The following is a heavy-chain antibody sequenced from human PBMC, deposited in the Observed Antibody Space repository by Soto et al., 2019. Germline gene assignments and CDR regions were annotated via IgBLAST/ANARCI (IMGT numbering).Heavy chain of an antibody. J-gene: IGHJ6*02. CDR2: IYTSGST. CDR1: GGSISSYY. Sequence: SETLSLTCTVSGGSISSYYWSWTRQPAGKGLEWIGRIYTSGSTNYNPSLKSRVTMSVDTSKNQFSLKLSSVTAADTAVYYCARVVHRGVIITFGMDVWGQGTTVTVSS. D-gene: IGHD3-10*01. CDR3: ARVVHRGVIITFGMDV. V-gene: IGHV4-4*07.